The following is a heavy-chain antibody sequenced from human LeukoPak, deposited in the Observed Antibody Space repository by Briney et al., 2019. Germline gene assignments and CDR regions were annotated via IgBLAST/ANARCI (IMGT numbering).Heavy chain of an antibody. CDR3: ARDGSRDGYKFFDY. V-gene: IGHV3-21*01. J-gene: IGHJ4*02. Sequence: PGGSLRLSCAASGFTFSSYSMNWVRQAPGKGLEWVSSISSSSSYIYYADSVKGRFTISRDNSKNTLYLQMNSLRAEDTAVYYCARDGSRDGYKFFDYWGQGTLVTVSS. CDR1: GFTFSSYS. D-gene: IGHD5-24*01. CDR2: ISSSSSYI.